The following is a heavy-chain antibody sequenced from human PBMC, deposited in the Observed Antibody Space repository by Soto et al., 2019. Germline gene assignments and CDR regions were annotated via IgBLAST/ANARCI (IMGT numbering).Heavy chain of an antibody. D-gene: IGHD6-13*01. CDR3: ARSIAAAVDLDY. Sequence: ASVKVSCKASGYTFTSYGISWVRQAPGQGLEWMRWISAYSGSTNYAQKLQGRVTMTTDTSTSTAYMELRSLRSDDTAVYYCARSIAAAVDLDYWGQGTLVTVSS. J-gene: IGHJ4*02. CDR2: ISAYSGST. V-gene: IGHV1-18*01. CDR1: GYTFTSYG.